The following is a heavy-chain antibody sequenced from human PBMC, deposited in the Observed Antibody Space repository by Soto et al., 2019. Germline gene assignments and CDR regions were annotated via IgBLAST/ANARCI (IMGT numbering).Heavy chain of an antibody. CDR2: ISGYNGNT. J-gene: IGHJ1*01. D-gene: IGHD1-26*01. Sequence: GASVKVSCKASGYTFTSHGISWVRQAPGQGLEWMGWISGYNGNTNYAQKLQGRVTMTTDTSTSTAYMELRSLRSDDTAVYYCARDPPAGSRGYFQHWGQGTLVTVSS. V-gene: IGHV1-18*04. CDR1: GYTFTSHG. CDR3: ARDPPAGSRGYFQH.